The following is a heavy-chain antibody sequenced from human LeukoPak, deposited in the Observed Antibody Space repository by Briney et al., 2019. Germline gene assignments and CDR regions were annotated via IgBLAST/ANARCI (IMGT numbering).Heavy chain of an antibody. J-gene: IGHJ4*02. Sequence: GGSLRLSCAASGFTFSLYWMNWVRRAPGKGLEWVANIKQDGSEKNYVDSVKGRFTISRDNAKNSLYLQVNNLRVEDTAMYYCAGGTGFIIKDWGQGTLVTVSS. D-gene: IGHD3-9*01. CDR2: IKQDGSEK. CDR3: AGGTGFIIKD. V-gene: IGHV3-7*03. CDR1: GFTFSLYW.